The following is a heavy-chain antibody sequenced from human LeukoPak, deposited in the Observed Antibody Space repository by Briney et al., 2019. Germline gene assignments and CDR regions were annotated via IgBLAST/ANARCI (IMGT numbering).Heavy chain of an antibody. CDR3: ARARPDYYYMDV. CDR2: IIPIFGTA. V-gene: IGHV1-69*06. J-gene: IGHJ6*03. CDR1: GYTFTSYD. Sequence: SVKVSCKASGYTFTSYDINWVRQAPGQGLEWMGGIIPIFGTANYAQKFQGRVTITADKSTSTAYMELSSLRSEDTAVYYCARARPDYYYMDVWGKGTTVTVSS.